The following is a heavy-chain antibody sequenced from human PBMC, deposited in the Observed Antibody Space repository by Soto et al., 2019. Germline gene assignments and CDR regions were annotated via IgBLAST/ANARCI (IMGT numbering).Heavy chain of an antibody. CDR2: ISGDVLST. J-gene: IGHJ3*02. CDR3: ASRSDAFEI. CDR1: GSTFTDFT. Sequence: PGGSLRLSCAGSGSTFTDFTMTWVRQAPGKGLEWVSAISGDVLSTYYAGSVKGRLTISRDNSKTTLYLQMNSLRAEDTAVYSCASRSDAFEIWGRGTMVTFS. V-gene: IGHV3-23*01.